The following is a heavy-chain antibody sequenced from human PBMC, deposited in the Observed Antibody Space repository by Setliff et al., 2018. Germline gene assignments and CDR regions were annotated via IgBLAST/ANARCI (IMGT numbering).Heavy chain of an antibody. Sequence: GASVKVSCKVSGYTLTELSMHWVRQAPGKGLEWMGGFDPEDGETIYAQKLQGRVTMTEDTSTDTAYMELSSLRSEDTAVYYCATVEHVLRFLEWLSRAEYFQHWG. V-gene: IGHV1-24*01. CDR1: GYTLTELS. J-gene: IGHJ1*01. D-gene: IGHD3-3*01. CDR3: ATVEHVLRFLEWLSRAEYFQH. CDR2: FDPEDGET.